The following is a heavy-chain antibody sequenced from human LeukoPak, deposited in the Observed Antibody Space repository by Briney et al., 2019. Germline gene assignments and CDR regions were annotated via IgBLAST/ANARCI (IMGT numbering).Heavy chain of an antibody. CDR2: IYYSGST. CDR1: GGSISSYY. CDR3: ARSKKYSSGRLDY. J-gene: IGHJ4*02. Sequence: SETLSLTCTVSGGSISSYYWSWIRQPPWKGLGWIGYIYYSGSTNYNPSLKSRVTISVDTSKNQFSLKLSSVTAADTAVYYCARSKKYSSGRLDYWGQGTLVTVSS. D-gene: IGHD6-19*01. V-gene: IGHV4-59*08.